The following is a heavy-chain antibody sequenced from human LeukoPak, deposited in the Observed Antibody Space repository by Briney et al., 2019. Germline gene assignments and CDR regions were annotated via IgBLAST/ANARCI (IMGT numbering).Heavy chain of an antibody. CDR3: ARVRGSSGSYEYYHYMDV. V-gene: IGHV4-59*12. CDR2: IHYSGST. J-gene: IGHJ6*03. CDR1: GGSISNYY. D-gene: IGHD1-26*01. Sequence: SETLSLTCSVSGGSISNYYWSWIRQPPGKGLEWIGYIHYSGSTNYNRSLKSRVTMSVDTSKKQFSLKLSSVTAADTAVYYCARVRGSSGSYEYYHYMDVWGKGTTVTISS.